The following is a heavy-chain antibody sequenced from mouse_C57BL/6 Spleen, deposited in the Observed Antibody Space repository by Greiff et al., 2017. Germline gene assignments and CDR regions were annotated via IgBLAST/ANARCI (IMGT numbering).Heavy chain of an antibody. Sequence: LVEPGDSVKISCKASGYSFTGYFMNWVMQSHGKSLEWIGRINPYNGDTFYNQKFKGKATLTVDKSSSTAHMELRSLTSEDSAVYYCARGGGFITNYWGQGTTLTVSS. J-gene: IGHJ2*01. V-gene: IGHV1-20*01. D-gene: IGHD1-1*01. CDR3: ARGGGFITNY. CDR2: INPYNGDT. CDR1: GYSFTGYF.